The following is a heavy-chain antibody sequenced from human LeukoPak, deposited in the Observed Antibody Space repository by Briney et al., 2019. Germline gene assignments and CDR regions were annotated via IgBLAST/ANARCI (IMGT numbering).Heavy chain of an antibody. V-gene: IGHV3-33*06. CDR2: IWYDGSNK. Sequence: QPGRSLRLSCAASGFSFSSYGMHWVRQAPGKGLEWVAVIWYDGSNKYYADSVKGRFTISRDNAKNTLWLQMNSLRAEDTAVYYCAKGVTTVRIYYHGMDVWGQGTTVTVSS. D-gene: IGHD4-17*01. CDR3: AKGVTTVRIYYHGMDV. CDR1: GFSFSSYG. J-gene: IGHJ6*02.